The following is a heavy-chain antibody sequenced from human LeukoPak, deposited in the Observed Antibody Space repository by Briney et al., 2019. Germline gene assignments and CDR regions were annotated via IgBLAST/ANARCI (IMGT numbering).Heavy chain of an antibody. CDR2: IRGRSSAT. D-gene: IGHD3-22*01. J-gene: IGHJ3*01. V-gene: IGHV3-48*04. Sequence: PGGSLRLSCAASEFTLNTYSVTWVRQAPGKGLEWLASIRGRSSATYYADSVKGRFTISSDNAKNALYLQMNSLRAEDTAVYYCARVLNQVTTYGSSGYYDSGAFDVWGQGTMVTVSS. CDR3: ARVLNQVTTYGSSGYYDSGAFDV. CDR1: EFTLNTYS.